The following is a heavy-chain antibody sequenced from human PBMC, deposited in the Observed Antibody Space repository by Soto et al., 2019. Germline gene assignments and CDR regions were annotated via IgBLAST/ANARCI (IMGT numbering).Heavy chain of an antibody. CDR2: VYYRGST. Sequence: QVQLQESGPGLVKPSETLSLTCTVSGGSVSSGSYYWNWIRQPPGKGLEWIGCVYYRGSTTYNPSLKSRVTISVDTSKNQFSLKLSFVTAADTAVYYCARGRSSPDYWGQGTLVTVSS. CDR1: GGSVSSGSYY. V-gene: IGHV4-61*01. D-gene: IGHD3-16*02. J-gene: IGHJ4*02. CDR3: ARGRSSPDY.